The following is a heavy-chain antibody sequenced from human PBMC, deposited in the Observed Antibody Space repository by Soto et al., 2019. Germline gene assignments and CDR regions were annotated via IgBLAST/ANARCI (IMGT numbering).Heavy chain of an antibody. CDR1: GGSISSSNW. CDR2: IYHSGST. J-gene: IGHJ5*02. D-gene: IGHD2-15*01. CDR3: ARDVGYCSRGSCYRWFEP. Sequence: SETLSLTCAVSGGSISSSNWWSWVRQAPGKGLEWIGEIYHSGSTNYNPSLKSRVTISVDKSKNQFSLKLSSVTAADTAVYYCARDVGYCSRGSCYRWFEPWGKGTLVT. V-gene: IGHV4-4*02.